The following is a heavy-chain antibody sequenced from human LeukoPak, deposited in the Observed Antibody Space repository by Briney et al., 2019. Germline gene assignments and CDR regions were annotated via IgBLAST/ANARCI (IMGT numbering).Heavy chain of an antibody. CDR2: ISSSGSTI. D-gene: IGHD6-19*01. CDR3: ARDATYSSGWYYFDY. CDR1: GFTFSDYY. J-gene: IGHJ4*02. V-gene: IGHV3-11*01. Sequence: GGSLRLSCAASGFTFSDYYMSWIRQAPGKGLVWVSYISSSGSTIYYADSVKGRFTISRDNAKNSLYLQMNGLRAEDTAVYYCARDATYSSGWYYFDYWGQGTLVTVSS.